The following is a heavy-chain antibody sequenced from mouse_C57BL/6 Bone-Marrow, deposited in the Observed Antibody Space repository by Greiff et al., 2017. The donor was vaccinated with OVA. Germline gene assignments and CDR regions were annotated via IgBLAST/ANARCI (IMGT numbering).Heavy chain of an antibody. D-gene: IGHD1-1*01. CDR3: TLGYYGSSYGFAY. J-gene: IGHJ3*01. CDR2: INPNNGGT. CDR1: GYTFTDYY. V-gene: IGHV1-26*01. Sequence: VQLQQSGPELVKPGASVKISCKASGYTFTDYYMNWVKQSHGKSLEWIGDINPNNGGTSYNQKFKGKATLTVDKSSSTAYMELRSLTSEDSAVYYCTLGYYGSSYGFAYWGLGTLVTVSA.